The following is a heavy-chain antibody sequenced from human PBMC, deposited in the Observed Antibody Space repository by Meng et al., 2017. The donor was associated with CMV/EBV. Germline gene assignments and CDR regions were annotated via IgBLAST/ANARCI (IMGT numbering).Heavy chain of an antibody. CDR1: CGFNSSGDYY. J-gene: IGHJ4*02. V-gene: IGHV4-30-4*08. D-gene: IGHD2-21*02. Sequence: QVQLQEAGPGLVKASPALFLRCTVFCGFNSSGDYYWGLVRQPPGKGLEWIGYIYFSGSTYYHPSLKSRVTISVDTSKNQFSLKLSSVTAADTAVYYCAREGDNPFDYWGQGTLVTVSS. CDR3: AREGDNPFDY. CDR2: IYFSGST.